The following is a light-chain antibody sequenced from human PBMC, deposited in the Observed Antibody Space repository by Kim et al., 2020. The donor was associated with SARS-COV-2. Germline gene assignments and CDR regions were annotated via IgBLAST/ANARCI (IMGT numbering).Light chain of an antibody. V-gene: IGKV1-16*02. Sequence: ASVRDTCTITCRASQDINHYFAWFQQTPEKAPKSLIYGTSNLRGVVPSKFSGSGSATDFTLTISSLQPEDFATYYCQQYKSYPRTFGGGTKLVI. CDR2: GTS. CDR1: QDINHY. J-gene: IGKJ4*01. CDR3: QQYKSYPRT.